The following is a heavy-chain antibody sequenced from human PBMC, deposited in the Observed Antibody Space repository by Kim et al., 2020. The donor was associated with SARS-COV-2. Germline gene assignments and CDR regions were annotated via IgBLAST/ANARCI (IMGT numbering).Heavy chain of an antibody. CDR2: IAARSGST. CDR1: GFTFAGYA. CDR3: AKRGNADYHYFDY. Sequence: GGSLRLSCAASGFTFAGYAMNWVRQAPGKGLEWVSSIAARSGSTFYADSVKGRFTMSRDISKNTLYLQMSSLRAEDTAVYYCAKRGNADYHYFDYWGQGT. J-gene: IGHJ4*02. V-gene: IGHV3-23*01. D-gene: IGHD4-17*01.